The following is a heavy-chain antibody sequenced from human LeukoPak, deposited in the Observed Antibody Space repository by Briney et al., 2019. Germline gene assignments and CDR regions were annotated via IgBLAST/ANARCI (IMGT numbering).Heavy chain of an antibody. CDR3: ARDPPRSHGAFDI. CDR1: GYTFTGYY. CDR2: INTNTGNP. Sequence: ASVKVSCKASGYTFTGYYMHWVRQAPGQGLEWMGWINTNTGNPTYDQGFTGRFVFSLDTSVSTAYLQISSLEAEDTAVYYCARDPPRSHGAFDIWGQGTMVIVSS. D-gene: IGHD1-26*01. V-gene: IGHV7-4-1*02. J-gene: IGHJ3*02.